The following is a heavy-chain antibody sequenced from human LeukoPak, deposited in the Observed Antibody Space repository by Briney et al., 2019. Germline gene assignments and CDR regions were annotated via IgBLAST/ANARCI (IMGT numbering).Heavy chain of an antibody. J-gene: IGHJ4*02. D-gene: IGHD1-26*01. CDR1: GYTFTGYY. V-gene: IGHV1-2*02. CDR3: ARTRRETPSGPHSGSYWVFDY. Sequence: GASVKVSCKASGYTFTGYYMHWVRQAPGQGLEWMGWINPNSGGTNYAQKFQGRVTMTRDTSISTAYMELSRLRSDDTAVYYCARTRRETPSGPHSGSYWVFDYWGQGTLVTVSS. CDR2: INPNSGGT.